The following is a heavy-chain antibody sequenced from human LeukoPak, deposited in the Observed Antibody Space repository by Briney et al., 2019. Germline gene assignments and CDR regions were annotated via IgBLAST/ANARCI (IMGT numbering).Heavy chain of an antibody. J-gene: IGHJ4*02. CDR2: IIPIFGTA. V-gene: IGHV1-69*13. CDR1: GGTFSSYA. D-gene: IGHD2-15*01. CDR3: ASFGGVVAATESLEPFDY. Sequence: ASVKVSCKASGGTFSSYAISWVRQAPGQGLEWMGGIIPIFGTANYAQKFQGRVTITADESTSTAYMELSSLRSEDTAVYYCASFGGVVAATESLEPFDYWGQGTLVTVSS.